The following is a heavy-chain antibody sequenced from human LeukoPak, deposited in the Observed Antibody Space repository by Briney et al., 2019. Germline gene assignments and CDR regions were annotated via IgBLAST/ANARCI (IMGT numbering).Heavy chain of an antibody. Sequence: GGSLRLSSAASGFTFSSYAMRWVRQAPGRGLEWVSAISGSGGSTYYADSVKGRFTISRDNSKNTRYLQMNSLRAEDTAVYYCATSRGSSWSNFDYWGQGTLVTVSS. D-gene: IGHD6-13*01. CDR2: ISGSGGST. CDR3: ATSRGSSWSNFDY. V-gene: IGHV3-23*01. J-gene: IGHJ4*02. CDR1: GFTFSSYA.